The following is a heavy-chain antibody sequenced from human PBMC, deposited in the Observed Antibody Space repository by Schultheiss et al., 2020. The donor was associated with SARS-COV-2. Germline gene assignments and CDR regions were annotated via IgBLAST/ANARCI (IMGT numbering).Heavy chain of an antibody. Sequence: GGSLRLSCAASGFTFSSYAMSWVRQAPGKGLEWVSGISWNSGSIGYADSVKGRFTISRDNAKNSLYLQMNSLRAEDTAVYYCARVRTAAYYDSSGRLDVWGQGTTVTVSS. J-gene: IGHJ6*02. CDR2: ISWNSGSI. CDR1: GFTFSSYA. V-gene: IGHV3-9*01. D-gene: IGHD3-22*01. CDR3: ARVRTAAYYDSSGRLDV.